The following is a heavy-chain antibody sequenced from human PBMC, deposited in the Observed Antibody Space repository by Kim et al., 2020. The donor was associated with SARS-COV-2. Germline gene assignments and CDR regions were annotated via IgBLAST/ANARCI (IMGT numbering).Heavy chain of an antibody. D-gene: IGHD3-16*01. CDR1: GYIFTRYW. CDR2: IYPGDSDT. Sequence: GESLKISCEGSGYIFTRYWIAWLRQMPGKGLEHMGIIYPGDSDTRYSPSFQGQVTISADESINTAYVQWSSLKASDTAIYYCARGLFGESFYFDWWGQGT. V-gene: IGHV5-51*01. J-gene: IGHJ4*02. CDR3: ARGLFGESFYFDW.